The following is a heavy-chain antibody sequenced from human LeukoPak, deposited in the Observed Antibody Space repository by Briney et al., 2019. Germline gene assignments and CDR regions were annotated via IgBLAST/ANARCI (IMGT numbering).Heavy chain of an antibody. J-gene: IGHJ6*02. CDR1: GFTVSSNY. CDR3: ARDQYYYDSSGYSHYGMDV. CDR2: IYSGGST. D-gene: IGHD3-22*01. V-gene: IGHV3-53*01. Sequence: GGSLRLSCAASGFTVSSNYMSWVRQAPGKGLEWVSVIYSGGSTYYADSVEGRFTISRDNSKNTLYLQMNSLRAEDTAVYYCARDQYYYDSSGYSHYGMDVWGQGTTVTVSS.